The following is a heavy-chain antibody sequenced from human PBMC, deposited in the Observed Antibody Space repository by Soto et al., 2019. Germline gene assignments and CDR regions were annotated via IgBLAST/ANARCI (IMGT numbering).Heavy chain of an antibody. CDR1: GFSLSTGGVG. D-gene: IGHD3-9*01. Sequence: ESGPTLVNPTQTLTLTCTFSGFSLSTGGVGVGWIRQPPGKAPEWLALIYWNDDKRYSPSLNSRLTITKDTSKNQVVLTMSNMDPVDTATYYCGGYNVLTGYPGYGMDVWGQGTTVTVSS. V-gene: IGHV2-5*01. CDR2: IYWNDDK. J-gene: IGHJ6*02. CDR3: GGYNVLTGYPGYGMDV.